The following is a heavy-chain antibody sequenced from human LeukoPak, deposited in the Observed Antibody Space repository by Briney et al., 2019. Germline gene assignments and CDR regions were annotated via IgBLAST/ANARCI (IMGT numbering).Heavy chain of an antibody. J-gene: IGHJ6*02. V-gene: IGHV3-9*01. CDR3: AKDRGSGWYSLRSYYGMDV. D-gene: IGHD6-19*01. CDR1: GFTFDDYA. Sequence: GRSLRLSCAASGFTFDDYAMHWVRQAPGKGLEWVSGISWNSGSIGYADSVKGRFTISRDNAKNSLYLQMNSLRAEDTALYYCAKDRGSGWYSLRSYYGMDVWGQRTTVTVSS. CDR2: ISWNSGSI.